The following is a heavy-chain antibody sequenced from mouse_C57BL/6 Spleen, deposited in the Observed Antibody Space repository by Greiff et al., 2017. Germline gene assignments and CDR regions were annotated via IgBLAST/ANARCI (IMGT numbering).Heavy chain of an antibody. CDR1: GYAFSSYW. CDR3: ARSPPSMMVTFAWFAY. J-gene: IGHJ3*01. D-gene: IGHD2-3*01. V-gene: IGHV1-80*01. CDR2: IYPGDGDT. Sequence: VQLQQSGAELVKPGASVKISCKASGYAFSSYWMNWVKQRPGKGLEWIGQIYPGDGDTNYNGKFKGKATLTADKSSSTAYMQLSSLTSEDSAVYFCARSPPSMMVTFAWFAYWGQGTLVTVSA.